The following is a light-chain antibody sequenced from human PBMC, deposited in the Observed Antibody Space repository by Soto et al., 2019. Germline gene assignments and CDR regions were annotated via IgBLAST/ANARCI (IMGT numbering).Light chain of an antibody. CDR1: QDIGNW. J-gene: IGKJ5*01. CDR2: SAS. CDR3: QQAKSFPIT. Sequence: DIQVTQSPPSMAASVGDRVTITCRASQDIGNWMTWYQQKPGKARKLLIYSASTLVRGVPSRFSGSGSGTEFTLTISGLQPEDSLTYYCQQAKSFPITFGQGTRLETK. V-gene: IGKV1-12*01.